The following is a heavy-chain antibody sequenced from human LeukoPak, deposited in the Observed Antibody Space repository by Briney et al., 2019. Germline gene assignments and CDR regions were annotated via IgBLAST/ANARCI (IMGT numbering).Heavy chain of an antibody. CDR1: GYTFTSYA. J-gene: IGHJ6*02. CDR2: INAGNGNT. D-gene: IGHD3-3*01. CDR3: ARDGTYYGFWSGYLYYYYYGMDV. Sequence: ASVKVSCKASGYTFTSYAMHWVRQAPGQRLEWMGWINAGNGNTKYPQKFQGRVTITRDTSASTAYMELSSLRSEDTAVYYCARDGTYYGFWSGYLYYYYYGMDVWGQGTTVTVSS. V-gene: IGHV1-3*01.